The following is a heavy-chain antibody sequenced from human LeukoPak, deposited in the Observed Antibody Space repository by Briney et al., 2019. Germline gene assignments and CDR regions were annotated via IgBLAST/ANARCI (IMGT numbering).Heavy chain of an antibody. CDR3: AREQGYSSSWYASYYYYYMDV. J-gene: IGHJ6*03. CDR2: INPSGGST. V-gene: IGHV1-46*01. Sequence: GASVKVSCKASGYTFTSYYMHWVRQAPGQGLEWMGIINPSGGSTSYAQKFQGRVTMTRDTSTSTVYMELSSLRSEDTAVYYCAREQGYSSSWYASYYYYYMDVWGEGTTVTISS. CDR1: GYTFTSYY. D-gene: IGHD6-13*01.